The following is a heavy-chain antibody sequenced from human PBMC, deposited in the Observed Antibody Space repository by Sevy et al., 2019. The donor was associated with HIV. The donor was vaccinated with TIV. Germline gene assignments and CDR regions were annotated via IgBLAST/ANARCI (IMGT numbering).Heavy chain of an antibody. V-gene: IGHV3-9*01. CDR3: ARAPASGLRYFDRVYIDY. D-gene: IGHD3-9*01. CDR2: ITWNSGNI. Sequence: SLRLSCAVSGFIFEDFAMHWVRQVPGRGLEWVAHITWNSGNIDYAGSVKGRFTISRDNAKKSVYLQMSSLRAEDTAVYYCARAPASGLRYFDRVYIDYWGQGTLVTVS. J-gene: IGHJ4*02. CDR1: GFIFEDFA.